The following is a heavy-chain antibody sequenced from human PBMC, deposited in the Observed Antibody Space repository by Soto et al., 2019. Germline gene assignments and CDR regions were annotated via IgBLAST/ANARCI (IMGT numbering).Heavy chain of an antibody. CDR1: GGSVSSGSYY. Sequence: KASETLSLTCTVSGGSVSSGSYYWSWIRQPPGKGLEWIGYIYYSGSTNYNPSLKSRVTISVDTSKNQFSLKLSSVTAADTAVYYCARVEVYAIRQYYFDYWGQGTLVTVSS. CDR2: IYYSGST. J-gene: IGHJ4*02. V-gene: IGHV4-61*01. CDR3: ARVEVYAIRQYYFDY. D-gene: IGHD2-8*01.